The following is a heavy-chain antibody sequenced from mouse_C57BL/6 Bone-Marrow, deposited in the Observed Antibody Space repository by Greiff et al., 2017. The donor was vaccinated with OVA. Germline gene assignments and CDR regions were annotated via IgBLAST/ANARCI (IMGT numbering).Heavy chain of an antibody. J-gene: IGHJ3*01. CDR3: ARGGGYYPFAY. Sequence: PLQQSGPELVKPGDSVKISCKASGYSFTGYFMNWVMQSHGKSLEWIGRINPYNGDTFYNQKFKGKATLTVDKSSSTAHMELRSLTSEDSAVYYCARGGGYYPFAYWGQGTLVTVSA. V-gene: IGHV1-20*01. D-gene: IGHD2-3*01. CDR1: GYSFTGYF. CDR2: INPYNGDT.